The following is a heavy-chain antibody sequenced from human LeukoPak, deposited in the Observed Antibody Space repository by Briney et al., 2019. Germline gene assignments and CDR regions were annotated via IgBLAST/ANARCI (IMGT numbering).Heavy chain of an antibody. D-gene: IGHD3-3*01. CDR1: GGSISSYY. J-gene: IGHJ4*02. CDR3: ARDRGYDFWSGSFDY. V-gene: IGHV4-59*01. Sequence: SETLSLTCTVSGGSISSYYWSWIRQPPGKGLEWIGYIYYSGSTNYNPSLKSRVTISVDTSKNQFSLKLSSVTAADTAVYYCARDRGYDFWSGSFDYWGQGTLVTVSS. CDR2: IYYSGST.